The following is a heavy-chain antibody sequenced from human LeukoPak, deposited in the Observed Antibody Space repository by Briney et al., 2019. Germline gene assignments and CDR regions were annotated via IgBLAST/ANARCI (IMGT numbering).Heavy chain of an antibody. CDR1: GFTFSTYA. CDR3: SKLSRSGTNSDY. V-gene: IGHV3-23*01. CDR2: ISGSGGST. J-gene: IGHJ4*02. Sequence: GGSLRLSCAASGFTFSTYAMSWVRQAPGKGLEWVSAISGSGGSTYFADSVKSRFTISRDNPKNTVFLQMNSLRVEDTSIYYCSKLSRSGTNSDYWGQGTLVTVSS. D-gene: IGHD2-2*01.